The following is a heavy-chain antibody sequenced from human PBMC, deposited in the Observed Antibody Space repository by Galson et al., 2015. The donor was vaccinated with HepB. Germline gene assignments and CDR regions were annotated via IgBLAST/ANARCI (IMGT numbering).Heavy chain of an antibody. V-gene: IGHV3-48*01. J-gene: IGHJ4*02. Sequence: SLRLSCAASGFTFSSYSMSWVRQAPGKGLEWVSYISRSSSSISYADSVKGRFTISRDNAKNSVFLQMNSLRAEDTAVYYCARDAPHYYETSGLGYWGQGTLVTVSS. D-gene: IGHD3-22*01. CDR1: GFTFSSYS. CDR3: ARDAPHYYETSGLGY. CDR2: ISRSSSSI.